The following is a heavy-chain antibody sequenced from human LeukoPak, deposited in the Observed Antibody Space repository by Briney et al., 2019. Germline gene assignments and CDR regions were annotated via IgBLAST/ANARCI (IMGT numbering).Heavy chain of an antibody. CDR1: GFTFSSYS. D-gene: IGHD1-26*01. CDR2: ISSSSSYI. V-gene: IGHV3-21*01. CDR3: AREGGSYRFLAFDI. Sequence: GGSLRLSCAASGFTFSSYSMNWVRQAPGKGLEWVSSISSSSSYIYYADSVKGRFTISRDNAKNSLYLQMNSLRAEDTAVYYCAREGGSYRFLAFDIWGQGTMVTVSS. J-gene: IGHJ3*02.